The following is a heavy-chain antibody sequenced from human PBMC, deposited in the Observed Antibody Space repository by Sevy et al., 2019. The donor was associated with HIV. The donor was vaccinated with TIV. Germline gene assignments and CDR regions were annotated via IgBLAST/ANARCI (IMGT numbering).Heavy chain of an antibody. Sequence: GESLKISCEGSGYSFTTYWIGWVRQMPGKGLEWMGVIYPDDSDTRYNPSFPDQVTISADKSINTAYLEWSSLKASDTAIYYCARLEQRHCNGAHCYPFDYWGQGTLVTVSS. J-gene: IGHJ4*02. V-gene: IGHV5-51*01. CDR3: ARLEQRHCNGAHCYPFDY. CDR2: IYPDDSDT. CDR1: GYSFTTYW. D-gene: IGHD2-21*01.